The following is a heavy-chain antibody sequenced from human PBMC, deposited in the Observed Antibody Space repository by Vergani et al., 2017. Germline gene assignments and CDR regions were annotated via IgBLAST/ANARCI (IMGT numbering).Heavy chain of an antibody. Sequence: QVQLVESGGGVVQPGKSLSLSCETSGFIFSDYVMHWVRQAPGKGLEWVASIRSDESRRYYGDSMEGPFTISRDNSKNTLYLQMKSLRPEDTAVYYCARVVEMATFYWGQGTLVTVSS. J-gene: IGHJ4*02. V-gene: IGHV3-30*02. CDR1: GFIFSDYV. D-gene: IGHD5-24*01. CDR3: ARVVEMATFY. CDR2: IRSDESRR.